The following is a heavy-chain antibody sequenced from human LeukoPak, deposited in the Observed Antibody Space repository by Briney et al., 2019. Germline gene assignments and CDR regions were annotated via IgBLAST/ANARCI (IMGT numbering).Heavy chain of an antibody. D-gene: IGHD2-21*01. Sequence: GGSLRLSCEASGFTFSTYAMHWVRQAPGKGLEWVSEISYDGSNEYYADSVKGRSTISRGKSKNTLYLQMNSLTAEDSAVYYCARARVRGVSFFAYWGQGTRVTVSS. CDR2: ISYDGSNE. J-gene: IGHJ4*02. CDR1: GFTFSTYA. V-gene: IGHV3-30*01. CDR3: ARARVRGVSFFAY.